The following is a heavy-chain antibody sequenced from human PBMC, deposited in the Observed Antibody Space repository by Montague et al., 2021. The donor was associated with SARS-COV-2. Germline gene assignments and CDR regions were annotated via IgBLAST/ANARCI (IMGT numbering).Heavy chain of an antibody. V-gene: IGHV6-1*01. D-gene: IGHD6-13*01. CDR2: SRYRPERNY. J-gene: IGHJ4*02. Sequence: CAISGDSDGVVEPRRRWEEQTPELQFGQQGMSRYRPERNYDYAVSVKSRMTISPDTSKNQFSLQLSSVTPEDRAVYYCARDPRYSLSWSFDYWGQGTLVTVSS. CDR1: GDSDGVVEPR. CDR3: ARDPRYSLSWSFDY.